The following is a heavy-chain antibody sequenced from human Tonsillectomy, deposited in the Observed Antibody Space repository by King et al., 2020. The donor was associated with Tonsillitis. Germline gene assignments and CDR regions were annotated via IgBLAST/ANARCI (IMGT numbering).Heavy chain of an antibody. CDR1: GGSISGSTYY. CDR3: ARQGAPGEYNNGYGYLDY. CDR2: IYYSGRT. V-gene: IGHV4-39*01. Sequence: QLQESGPGLVKPSETLSLTCSVSGGSISGSTYYWTWIRQAPGRELEWIGAIYYSGRTYYNPALKSRVTISVDTSKKQFSLKVTSLTAADTATYYCARQGAPGEYNNGYGYLDYWGQGTLVTVSS. J-gene: IGHJ4*02. D-gene: IGHD5-18*01.